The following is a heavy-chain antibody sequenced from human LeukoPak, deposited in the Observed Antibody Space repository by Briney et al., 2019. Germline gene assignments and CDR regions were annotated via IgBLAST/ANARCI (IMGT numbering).Heavy chain of an antibody. J-gene: IGHJ4*02. D-gene: IGHD4-17*01. V-gene: IGHV1-3*01. Sequence: ASVKVSCKASGYTFTSYAMHWVRQAPGQRLEWMGWINAGNGNTKYSQKFQGRVTITRDTSASTAYMELSSLGSEDTAVYYCARGLVDYDFDYWGQGTLVTVSS. CDR3: ARGLVDYDFDY. CDR1: GYTFTSYA. CDR2: INAGNGNT.